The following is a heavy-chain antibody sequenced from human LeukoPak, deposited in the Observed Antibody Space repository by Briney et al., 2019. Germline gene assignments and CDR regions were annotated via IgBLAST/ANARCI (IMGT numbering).Heavy chain of an antibody. CDR3: AKDYRRYYYDSSGEGAFDI. CDR2: ISGSGGST. V-gene: IGHV3-23*01. D-gene: IGHD3-22*01. CDR1: GFTLSSYG. Sequence: GGSLRLSCAASGFTLSSYGMSWVRQAPGKGLEWVSAISGSGGSTYYADSVKGRFTISRDNSKNTLYLQMNSLRAEDTAVYYCAKDYRRYYYDSSGEGAFDIWGQGTMVTVSS. J-gene: IGHJ3*02.